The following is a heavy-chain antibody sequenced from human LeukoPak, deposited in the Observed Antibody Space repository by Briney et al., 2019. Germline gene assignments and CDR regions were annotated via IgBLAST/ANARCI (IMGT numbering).Heavy chain of an antibody. CDR1: GFTFSTYA. V-gene: IGHV3-33*01. CDR2: IWNDGSKT. D-gene: IGHD3-10*01. CDR3: ARPLWPGSGTFLTDQ. Sequence: GGSLRLSCAASGFTFSTYAMHWVRQAPGKGLEWVAIIWNDGSKTHYADPVRGRFTISRDTSSNTLYLQMNSLRAEDTALYYCARPLWPGSGTFLTDQWGQGALVTVTS. J-gene: IGHJ4*02.